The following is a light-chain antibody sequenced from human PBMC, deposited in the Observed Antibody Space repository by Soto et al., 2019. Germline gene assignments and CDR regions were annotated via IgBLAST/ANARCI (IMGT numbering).Light chain of an antibody. V-gene: IGKV4-1*01. CDR3: QQYYSTPPM. Sequence: DIVMTQSPDSLAVSLGERATINCKSSQSVLYSSNNKIYLAWYQQKPGQPPKLLLYWASTRESGVPGRFSGSGSGTDFTLTISSLQAEDVAVYYCQQYYSTPPMFGQGTKAEIK. CDR1: QSVLYSSNNKIY. J-gene: IGKJ1*01. CDR2: WAS.